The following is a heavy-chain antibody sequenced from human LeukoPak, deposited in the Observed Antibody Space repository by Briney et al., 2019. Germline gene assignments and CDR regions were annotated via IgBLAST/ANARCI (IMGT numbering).Heavy chain of an antibody. CDR2: IYPGDSDT. D-gene: IGHD4-23*01. CDR1: GYTFTNYW. Sequence: GESLKISCKGSGYTFTNYWIGWLRQMPGKGLEWMGIIYPGDSDTRYSPSFQGQVTISADKSISTAYLQWASLKASDTAMYYCARLYGGNSLWTFDIWGQGTMLTVSS. J-gene: IGHJ3*02. CDR3: ARLYGGNSLWTFDI. V-gene: IGHV5-51*01.